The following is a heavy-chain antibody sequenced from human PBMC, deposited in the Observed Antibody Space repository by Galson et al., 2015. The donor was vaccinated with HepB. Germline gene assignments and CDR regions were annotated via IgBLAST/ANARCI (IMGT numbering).Heavy chain of an antibody. Sequence: LRLSCAASGFTFSDYYMSWIRQAPGKGLEWVSYITSSGSTIYYADSVKGRFAISRDNARNSLYLQMNSLRAEDTAVYYCTRRVLLWFGDDPWGQGTLVTVSS. D-gene: IGHD3-10*01. CDR3: TRRVLLWFGDDP. J-gene: IGHJ5*02. CDR2: ITSSGSTI. CDR1: GFTFSDYY. V-gene: IGHV3-11*01.